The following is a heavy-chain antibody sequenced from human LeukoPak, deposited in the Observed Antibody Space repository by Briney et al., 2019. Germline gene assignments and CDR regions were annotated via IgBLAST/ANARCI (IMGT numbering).Heavy chain of an antibody. CDR3: ARGPYKYDGSGAFDI. CDR1: GYSISSGYL. CDR2: IDGSGSS. D-gene: IGHD3-22*01. Sequence: SETLSLTCTVSGYSISSGYLWGWIRQPPGKGLEWIGSIDGSGSSYYNPSLKSRVIISVDTSKNQFSLKLTSVTAADTAVYFCARGPYKYDGSGAFDIWGQGTMVTVSS. V-gene: IGHV4-38-2*02. J-gene: IGHJ3*02.